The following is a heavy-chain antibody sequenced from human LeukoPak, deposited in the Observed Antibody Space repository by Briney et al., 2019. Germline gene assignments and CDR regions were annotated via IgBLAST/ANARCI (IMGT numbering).Heavy chain of an antibody. V-gene: IGHV4-39*01. CDR2: ICYSGST. D-gene: IGHD5-24*01. CDR1: GGSVGSSSYC. J-gene: IGHJ5*02. CDR3: ARTENYIPEDCFDP. Sequence: SETLSLTCSVSGGSVGSSSYCWGWIRQPPGKGLEWIGTICYSGSTFYNPSLKSRVTLSVDTSKNQFSLKLSSVTAADTAVYYCARTENYIPEDCFDPWGQGTLVTVSS.